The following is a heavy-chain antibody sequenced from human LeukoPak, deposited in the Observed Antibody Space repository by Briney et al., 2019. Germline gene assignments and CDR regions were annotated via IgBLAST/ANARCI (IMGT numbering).Heavy chain of an antibody. Sequence: GGSLRLSCAASGFTFSSYDMKWVRQATGKGLEWVSHISGRGSNIRYAYSVKGRFTISRDNAKNSLYLQMNSLRAEDTAVYYCARGPRNTILGGDYYWGQGTLVTVSS. CDR1: GFTFSSYD. CDR2: ISGRGSNI. D-gene: IGHD3-3*01. J-gene: IGHJ4*02. CDR3: ARGPRNTILGGDYY. V-gene: IGHV3-48*03.